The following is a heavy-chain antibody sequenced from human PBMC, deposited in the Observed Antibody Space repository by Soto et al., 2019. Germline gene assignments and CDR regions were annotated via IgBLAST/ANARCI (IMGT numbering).Heavy chain of an antibody. V-gene: IGHV3-23*01. Sequence: EVQLLESGGGLVQPGGSLRLSCAASGFTFSSYAMSWVRQAPGKGLEWVSAISGSGGSTYYAVSVQGRFTISRDNSKNTLYLQMNSLRAEDTAVYYCAKDLYSGSYYWYFDLWGRGTLVTVSS. D-gene: IGHD1-26*01. J-gene: IGHJ2*01. CDR1: GFTFSSYA. CDR2: ISGSGGST. CDR3: AKDLYSGSYYWYFDL.